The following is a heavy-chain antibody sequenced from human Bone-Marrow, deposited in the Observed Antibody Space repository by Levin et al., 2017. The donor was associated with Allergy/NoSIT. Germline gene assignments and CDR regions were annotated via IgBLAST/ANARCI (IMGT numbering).Heavy chain of an antibody. J-gene: IGHJ3*01. CDR1: GFTFSDYY. V-gene: IGHV3-72*01. D-gene: IGHD1-1*01. CDR2: SRSKAKSYTT. CDR3: VRGFNSFAT. Sequence: GESLKISCAVSGFTFSDYYMDWVRQTPGKGLEWLARSRSKAKSYTTEYAASVKGRFTISRDDSRNSLFLQMNSLKTGDTAVYYCVRGFNSFATWGQGTMVTISS.